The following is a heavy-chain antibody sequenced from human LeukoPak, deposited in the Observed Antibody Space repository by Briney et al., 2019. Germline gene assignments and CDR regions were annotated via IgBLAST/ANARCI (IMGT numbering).Heavy chain of an antibody. CDR3: ARHPLSSGWIDY. CDR1: GGSISSSSYY. D-gene: IGHD6-25*01. Sequence: SETLSLTCTVSGGSISSSSYYWGWIRQPPGTGLEWIGSIYYSGSTYYNPSLKSRVTISVDTSKNQFSLKLSSVTSADTAVYYCARHPLSSGWIDYWGQGTLVTVSS. V-gene: IGHV4-39*01. CDR2: IYYSGST. J-gene: IGHJ4*02.